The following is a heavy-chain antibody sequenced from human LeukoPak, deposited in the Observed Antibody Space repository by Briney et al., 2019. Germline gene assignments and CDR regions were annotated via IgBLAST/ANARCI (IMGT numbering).Heavy chain of an antibody. CDR2: INHSGST. J-gene: IGHJ4*02. D-gene: IGHD2-8*01. Sequence: SETLSLTCAVYGGSFSGYYWSWIRQPPGKGLEWIGEINHSGSTNYNPSLKSRVTISVDTSKNQFSLKLSSVTAADTAVYYCAHCINGVSDVDYWGQGTLVTVSS. V-gene: IGHV4-34*03. CDR3: AHCINGVSDVDY. CDR1: GGSFSGYY.